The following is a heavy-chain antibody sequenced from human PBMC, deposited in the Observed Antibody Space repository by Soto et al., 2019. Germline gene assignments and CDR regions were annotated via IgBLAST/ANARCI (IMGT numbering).Heavy chain of an antibody. D-gene: IGHD3-3*01. Sequence: GGSLRLSCAASGFTFSDYYMSWIRQAPGKGLEWVSYISSSGSTIYYADSVKGRFTISRDNAKNSLYLQMNSLRAEDTAVYYCARSNTYYDFWSGYYTYGMDVWGQGTTVTASS. CDR1: GFTFSDYY. V-gene: IGHV3-11*01. J-gene: IGHJ6*02. CDR2: ISSSGSTI. CDR3: ARSNTYYDFWSGYYTYGMDV.